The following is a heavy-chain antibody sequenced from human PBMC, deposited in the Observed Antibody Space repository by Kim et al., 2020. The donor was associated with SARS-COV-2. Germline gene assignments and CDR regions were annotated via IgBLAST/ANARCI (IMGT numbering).Heavy chain of an antibody. D-gene: IGHD3-16*01. V-gene: IGHV6-1*01. CDR3: ARVFGAAGAVDY. J-gene: IGHJ4*02. Sequence: DYAVSVKSRITINPDTSKNQFSLQLNSVIPEDTAVYYCARVFGAAGAVDYWGQGTLVTVSS.